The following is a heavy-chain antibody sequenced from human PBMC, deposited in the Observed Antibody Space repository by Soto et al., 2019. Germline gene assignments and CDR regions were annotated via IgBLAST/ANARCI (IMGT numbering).Heavy chain of an antibody. CDR2: IYYSGST. CDR3: ARADTAMDYNWFDP. CDR1: GGSISSYY. V-gene: IGHV4-59*01. Sequence: QVQLQESGPGLVKPSETLSLTCTVSGGSISSYYWSWIRQPPGKGLEWIGYIYYSGSTNYNPSLKSRATISVDTSKTQFSLTLSSVTAADTAVYYCARADTAMDYNWFDPWGQGTLVTVSS. D-gene: IGHD5-18*01. J-gene: IGHJ5*02.